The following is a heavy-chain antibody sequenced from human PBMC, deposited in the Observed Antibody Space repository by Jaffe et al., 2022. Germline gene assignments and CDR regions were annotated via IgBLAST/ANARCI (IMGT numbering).Heavy chain of an antibody. V-gene: IGHV1-69*05. CDR2: IIPIFGTA. CDR1: GGTFSSYA. D-gene: IGHD2-15*01. Sequence: QVQLVQSGAEVKKPGSSVKVSCKASGGTFSSYAISWVRQAPGQGLEWMGGIIPIFGTANYAQKFQGRVTITTDESTSTAYMELSSLRSEDTAVYYCAREGYCSGGSCYQSYFDYWGQGTLVTVSS. CDR3: AREGYCSGGSCYQSYFDY. J-gene: IGHJ4*02.